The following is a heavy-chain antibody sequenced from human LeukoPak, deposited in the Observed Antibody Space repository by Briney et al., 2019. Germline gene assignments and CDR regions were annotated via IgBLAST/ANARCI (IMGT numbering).Heavy chain of an antibody. J-gene: IGHJ4*02. V-gene: IGHV3-23*01. CDR3: ARHSPLLWFGELLSPYGY. D-gene: IGHD3-10*01. CDR1: GFTFSSYA. CDR2: ISGSGGST. Sequence: GGSLRLPCAASGFTFSSYAMSWVRQAPGKGLEWVSAISGSGGSTYYADSVKGRFTISRDNSKNTLYLQMNSLRAEDTAVYYCARHSPLLWFGELLSPYGYWGQGTLVTVSS.